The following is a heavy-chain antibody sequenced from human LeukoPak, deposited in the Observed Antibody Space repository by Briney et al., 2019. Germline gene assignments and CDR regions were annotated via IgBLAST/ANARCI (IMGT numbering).Heavy chain of an antibody. CDR2: IYYSGST. V-gene: IGHV4-39*07. CDR3: ARTRRARVGYPQQLVQLGYFDY. Sequence: SETLSLTCTVSGGSISSSSYYWGWIRQPPGKGLEWIGSIYYSGSTYYNPSLKSRVTISVDTSKNQFSLKLSSVTAADTAVYYCARTRRARVGYPQQLVQLGYFDYWGQGTLVTVSS. D-gene: IGHD6-13*01. CDR1: GGSISSSSYY. J-gene: IGHJ4*02.